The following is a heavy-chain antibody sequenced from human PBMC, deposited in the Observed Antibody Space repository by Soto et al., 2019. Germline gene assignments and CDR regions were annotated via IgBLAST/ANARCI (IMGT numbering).Heavy chain of an antibody. J-gene: IGHJ4*02. D-gene: IGHD2-15*01. CDR1: GFTFSSYA. CDR2: ISSDGSNK. V-gene: IGHV3-30-3*01. Sequence: QVQLVESGGGVVQPGRSLRLSCAASGFTFSSYAMHWVRQAPGKELEWVAVISSDGSNKYYADSVKGRFTISRDNSKNTLYLQMNSLRAEDTAVYYCARIKGCSGGTCYSYFDYWGQRTLVTVSS. CDR3: ARIKGCSGGTCYSYFDY.